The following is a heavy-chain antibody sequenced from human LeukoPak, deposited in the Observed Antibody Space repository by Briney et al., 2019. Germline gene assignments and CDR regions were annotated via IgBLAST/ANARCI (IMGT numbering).Heavy chain of an antibody. CDR2: IYSGGST. CDR3: AGHYDSSGYTY. CDR1: GFTVSSNY. D-gene: IGHD3-22*01. Sequence: PGGSLRLSCAASGFTVSSNYMSWVRQAPGKGLEWVSVIYSGGSTYYADSVKGRFTISRNNSKNTLYLQMNSLRAEDTAVYYCAGHYDSSGYTYWGQGTLVTVSS. V-gene: IGHV3-66*04. J-gene: IGHJ1*01.